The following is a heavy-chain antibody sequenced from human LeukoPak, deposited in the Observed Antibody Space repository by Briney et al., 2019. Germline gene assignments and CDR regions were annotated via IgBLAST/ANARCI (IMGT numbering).Heavy chain of an antibody. CDR2: IYYSGST. CDR1: GGSISSYY. Sequence: SETLSLTCTVSGGSISSYYWSWIRQPPGKGLEGMGYIYYSGSTNYNPSLKSRVTISVDTSKNQFSLKLSSVTAADTAVYYCARGVSSSWYLASDYWGQGTLVTVSS. V-gene: IGHV4-59*01. J-gene: IGHJ4*02. D-gene: IGHD6-13*01. CDR3: ARGVSSSWYLASDY.